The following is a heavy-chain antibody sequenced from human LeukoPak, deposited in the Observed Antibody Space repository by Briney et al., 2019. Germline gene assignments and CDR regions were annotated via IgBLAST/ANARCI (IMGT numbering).Heavy chain of an antibody. D-gene: IGHD3-22*01. CDR1: GYTFTSYY. Sequence: ASVKVSCKASGYTFTSYYMHWVRQAPGQGLEWMGIINPSGGSTSYAQKFQGGVTMTRDTSTSTVYMELSSLRSEDTAVYYCARDPGKGYYHDSSGYYYFDYWGQGTLVTVSS. V-gene: IGHV1-46*01. CDR2: INPSGGST. CDR3: ARDPGKGYYHDSSGYYYFDY. J-gene: IGHJ4*02.